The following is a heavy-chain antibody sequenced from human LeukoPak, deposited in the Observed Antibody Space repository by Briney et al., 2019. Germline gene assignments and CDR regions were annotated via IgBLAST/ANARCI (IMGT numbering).Heavy chain of an antibody. J-gene: IGHJ4*02. CDR3: ATFYSYSSGWYTGGYFDY. D-gene: IGHD6-19*01. CDR2: FDPEDGET. Sequence: ASVKVSCKVSGYTLTELSMHWVRQAPGKGLEWMGGFDPEDGETIYAQKFQGRVTMTEDTSTDTAYMELSSLRSEDTAVYYCATFYSYSSGWYTGGYFDYWGQGTLVTVSS. V-gene: IGHV1-24*01. CDR1: GYTLTELS.